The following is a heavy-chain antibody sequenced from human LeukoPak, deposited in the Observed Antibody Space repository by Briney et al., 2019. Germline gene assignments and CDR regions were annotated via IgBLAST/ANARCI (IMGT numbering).Heavy chain of an antibody. Sequence: ASVKVSCKASGYTFTDYYIHWVRQAPGQGLEWMGWINPNSGDTNYAQKFQGRVTMTRDTSISTAYMELSRLRSDDTAVYYCASQGTSGSYYYFDYWGQGTLVTVSS. J-gene: IGHJ4*02. CDR3: ASQGTSGSYYYFDY. D-gene: IGHD1-26*01. CDR2: INPNSGDT. V-gene: IGHV1-2*02. CDR1: GYTFTDYY.